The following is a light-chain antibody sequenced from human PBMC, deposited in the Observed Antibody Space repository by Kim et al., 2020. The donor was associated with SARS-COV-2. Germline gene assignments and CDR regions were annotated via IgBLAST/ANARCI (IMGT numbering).Light chain of an antibody. V-gene: IGKV3-11*01. Sequence: PGESATLSCRASQSVSSYLAWYQQKPGQAPRLLIYDASNRATGIPARFSGSGSGTDFTLTSSSLEPEDFAVYYCQQRSNWITFGQGTRLEIK. CDR1: QSVSSY. CDR3: QQRSNWIT. J-gene: IGKJ5*01. CDR2: DAS.